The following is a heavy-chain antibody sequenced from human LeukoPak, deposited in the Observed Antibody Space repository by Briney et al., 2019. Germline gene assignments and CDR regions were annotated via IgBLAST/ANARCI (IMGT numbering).Heavy chain of an antibody. CDR3: ARDHILGIAVAGTFGY. D-gene: IGHD6-19*01. J-gene: IGHJ4*02. Sequence: ASVKVSCKASGYTFTSYGISRVRQAPGQGLEWMGWISAYNGNTNYAQKLQGRVTMTTDTSTSTAYMELRSLRSDDTAVYYCARDHILGIAVAGTFGYWGQGTLVTVSS. V-gene: IGHV1-18*01. CDR1: GYTFTSYG. CDR2: ISAYNGNT.